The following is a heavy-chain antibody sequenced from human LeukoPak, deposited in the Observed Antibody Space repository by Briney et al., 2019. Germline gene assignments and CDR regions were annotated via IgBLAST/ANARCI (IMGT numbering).Heavy chain of an antibody. J-gene: IGHJ3*02. Sequence: ASVKVSCKASGYTFTSYDINWVRQATGQGLEWMGRMNPNSGNTGYAQKFQGRVTMTRNTSISTAYMELSSLRSEDTAVYYCARTRGYSYGRTAFDIWGQGTMVTVSS. CDR2: MNPNSGNT. CDR3: ARTRGYSYGRTAFDI. V-gene: IGHV1-8*01. D-gene: IGHD5-18*01. CDR1: GYTFTSYD.